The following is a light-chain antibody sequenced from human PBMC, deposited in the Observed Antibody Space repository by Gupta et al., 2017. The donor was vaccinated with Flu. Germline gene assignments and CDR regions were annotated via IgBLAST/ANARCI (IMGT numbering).Light chain of an antibody. CDR1: SSTIGSPYD. V-gene: IGLV1-40*03. CDR2: ANT. CDR3: QSYDHSLNLYV. J-gene: IGLJ1*01. Sequence: VTTSCTGSSSTIGSPYDVHWYQHLPGEAPNLLIHANTNRPSGVPERFSGSKSGASASLAIDGLQPEDEADYYCQSYDHSLNLYVFGTGTKVTVL.